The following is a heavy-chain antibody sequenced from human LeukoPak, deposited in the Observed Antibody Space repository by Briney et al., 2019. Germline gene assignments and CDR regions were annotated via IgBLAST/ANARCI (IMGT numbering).Heavy chain of an antibody. D-gene: IGHD2-2*01. V-gene: IGHV1-8*03. CDR3: ARGGSTSQEFDY. CDR1: GYTFTSYD. J-gene: IGHJ4*02. Sequence: ASVKVSCKASGYTFTSYDINWVRQATGQGLEWMGWMNPNSGNTGYAQKFQSRVTITRNTSISTAYMELSSLRSEDTAVYYCARGGSTSQEFDYWGQGTLVTVSS. CDR2: MNPNSGNT.